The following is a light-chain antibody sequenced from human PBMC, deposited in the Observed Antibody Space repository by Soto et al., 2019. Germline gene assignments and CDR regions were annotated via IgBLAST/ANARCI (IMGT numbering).Light chain of an antibody. J-gene: IGKJ2*01. V-gene: IGKV2-30*01. CDR3: MQGTPWPFT. CDR2: KLS. Sequence: DAVMTQSPLSLPVTLGQPASISCRSSRILLYSDGLTYLSWFHQRPGQSPRRLLSKLSKLDSGVPDRFSGSGSATEFTLTISRVEAEDVGVDYCMQGTPWPFTFGQGTKLEIK. CDR1: RILLYSDGLTY.